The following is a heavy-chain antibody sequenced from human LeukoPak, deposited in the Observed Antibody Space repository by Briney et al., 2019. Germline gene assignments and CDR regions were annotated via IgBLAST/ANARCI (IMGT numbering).Heavy chain of an antibody. CDR3: ARGERWLQFVFDY. V-gene: IGHV1-69*13. Sequence: SVKVSCKASGGTFSSYAISWVRQAPGQGLEWMGGIIPIFGTANYAQKFQGRVTITADESTSTAYMELSSLRSEDTAVYYCARGERWLQFVFDYWGRGTLVTVSS. D-gene: IGHD5-24*01. CDR2: IIPIFGTA. CDR1: GGTFSSYA. J-gene: IGHJ4*02.